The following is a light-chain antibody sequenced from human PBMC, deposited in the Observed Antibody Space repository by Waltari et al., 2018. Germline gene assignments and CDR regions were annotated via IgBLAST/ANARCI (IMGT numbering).Light chain of an antibody. V-gene: IGLV1-40*01. CDR1: SSNIGAGYD. Sequence: QSVLTQPPSVSGAPGQRVTISCTGSSSNIGAGYDVHWYQQLPGTAPKLLIYGNLHRPAGVPDRVSGSKSGTSASLAITGLQAEDEADYYCQSYDSSLSGSVFGGGTKLTVL. CDR2: GNL. CDR3: QSYDSSLSGSV. J-gene: IGLJ2*01.